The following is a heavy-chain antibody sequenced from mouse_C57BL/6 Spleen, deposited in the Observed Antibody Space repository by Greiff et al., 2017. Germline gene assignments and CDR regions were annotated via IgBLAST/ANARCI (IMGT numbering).Heavy chain of an antibody. CDR3: ARKGGEDYDAFAY. D-gene: IGHD2-4*01. J-gene: IGHJ3*01. V-gene: IGHV2-2*01. CDR2: IWSGGST. Sequence: VQLVESGPGLVQPSQSLSITCTVSGFSLTSYGVHWVRQSPGKGLEWLGVIWSGGSTDYNAAFISRLSLSKDNSKRQVFFKMNSLQADDTAIYYWARKGGEDYDAFAYWGQGTLVTVSA. CDR1: GFSLTSYG.